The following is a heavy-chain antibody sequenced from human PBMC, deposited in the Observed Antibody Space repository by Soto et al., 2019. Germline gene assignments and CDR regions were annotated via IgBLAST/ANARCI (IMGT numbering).Heavy chain of an antibody. J-gene: IGHJ4*02. Sequence: QVQLVQSGAEVKKPGASVKVSCKASGYTFTSYYMHWVRQAPGQGLEWMGIINPSGGSTSYAQKFRGRVTMTRDTSTSTVYMELSSLRSEDTAVYYCARTTVTTRFDYWGQGTLVTVSS. CDR1: GYTFTSYY. V-gene: IGHV1-46*01. D-gene: IGHD4-4*01. CDR2: INPSGGST. CDR3: ARTTVTTRFDY.